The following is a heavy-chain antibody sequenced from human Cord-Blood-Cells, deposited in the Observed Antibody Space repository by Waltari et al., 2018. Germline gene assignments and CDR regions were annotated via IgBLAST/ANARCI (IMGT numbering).Heavy chain of an antibody. V-gene: IGHV4-4*02. CDR1: GGSISSSNW. Sequence: QVQLQESGPGLVKPSGTLSLTCAVPGGSISSSNWWSWVRQPPGKGLEGIGESYHSGSTNYNPSLKSRVTISVDKSKNQFSLKLSSVTAADTAVYYCARDERWASGDWFDPWGQGTLVTVSS. CDR2: SYHSGST. D-gene: IGHD1-1*01. CDR3: ARDERWASGDWFDP. J-gene: IGHJ5*02.